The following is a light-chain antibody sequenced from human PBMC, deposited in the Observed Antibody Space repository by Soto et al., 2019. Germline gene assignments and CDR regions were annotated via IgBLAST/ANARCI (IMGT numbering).Light chain of an antibody. V-gene: IGLV2-14*01. Sequence: QSVLTHPSSVSGSPGQSLTISCTGNSSIIGCYKYVSWYQQHPGKAPKLMIYDVSNRPSGVSNRFSGSKSGNTATLTISGLQGEDEAEYYCSSYTGGSTYVFGTGTKVTV. CDR1: SSIIGCYKY. CDR2: DVS. J-gene: IGLJ1*01. CDR3: SSYTGGSTYV.